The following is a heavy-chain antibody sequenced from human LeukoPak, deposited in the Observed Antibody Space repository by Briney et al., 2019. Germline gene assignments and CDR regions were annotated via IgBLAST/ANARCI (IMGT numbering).Heavy chain of an antibody. D-gene: IGHD2-2*01. CDR1: GGSISSSSYH. J-gene: IGHJ6*03. V-gene: IGHV4-39*01. CDR3: ARRGIYCSSSSCFYYYYYMDV. Sequence: SETLSLTCTVSGGSISSSSYHWGWIRQPPGKGLEWIGSIYYSGSTYYNPSLKSRVTIFVDTSKNQFSLKLSSVTAADTAVYYCARRGIYCSSSSCFYYYYYMDVWGKGTTVTVSS. CDR2: IYYSGST.